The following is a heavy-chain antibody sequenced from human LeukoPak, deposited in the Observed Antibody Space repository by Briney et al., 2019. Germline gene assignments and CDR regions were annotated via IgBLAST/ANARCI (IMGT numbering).Heavy chain of an antibody. CDR2: FSVPTDST. CDR3: ASRQDLGWHYDN. V-gene: IGHV3-23*01. D-gene: IGHD5-24*01. CDR1: GFTFSSYA. Sequence: GGSLRLSCAASGFTFSSYAMSWVRLAPGKGLEWISGFSVPTDSTYYADSVKGRFTLSRDISKNTLYLQMNSLRAEDTAAYYCASRQDLGWHYDNWGQGTLVTVSS. J-gene: IGHJ4*02.